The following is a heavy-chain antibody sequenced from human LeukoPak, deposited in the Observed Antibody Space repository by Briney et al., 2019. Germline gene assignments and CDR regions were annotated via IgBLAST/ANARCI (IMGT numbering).Heavy chain of an antibody. Sequence: ASVKVSCKASGYTFTSYGISWVRQAPGQGLEWMGWISAYNGNTNYAQKLQGRVTMTTDTSTSTAYMELRSLRSNDTAVYYCARARSLYNWFDPWGQGTLVTVSS. CDR3: ARARSLYNWFDP. CDR1: GYTFTSYG. V-gene: IGHV1-18*01. J-gene: IGHJ5*02. D-gene: IGHD1-26*01. CDR2: ISAYNGNT.